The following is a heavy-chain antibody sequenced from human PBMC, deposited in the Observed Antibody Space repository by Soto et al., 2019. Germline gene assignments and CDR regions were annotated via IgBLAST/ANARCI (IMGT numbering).Heavy chain of an antibody. D-gene: IGHD2-2*01. CDR2: ISYDGSNK. V-gene: IGHV3-30-3*01. CDR1: GFTFSSYA. Sequence: GGSLRLSCAASGFTFSSYAMHWVRQAPGKGLEWVAVISYDGSNKYYADSVKGRFTISRDNSKNTLYLQMNSLRAEDTAVYYCARGYCSSTSCPIDYWGQGTLVTV. J-gene: IGHJ4*02. CDR3: ARGYCSSTSCPIDY.